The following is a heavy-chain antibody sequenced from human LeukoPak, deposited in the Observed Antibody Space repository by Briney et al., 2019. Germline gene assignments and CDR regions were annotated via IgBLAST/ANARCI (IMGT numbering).Heavy chain of an antibody. J-gene: IGHJ4*02. D-gene: IGHD1-26*01. Sequence: GLEWXXXXSGSGGSTYYADSVKGRFTISRDNSKNTLYLQMNSLRAEDTAVYYCAKVVGATTAGLFDYWGQGTLVTVSS. CDR3: AKVVGATTAGLFDY. V-gene: IGHV3-23*01. CDR2: XSGSGGST.